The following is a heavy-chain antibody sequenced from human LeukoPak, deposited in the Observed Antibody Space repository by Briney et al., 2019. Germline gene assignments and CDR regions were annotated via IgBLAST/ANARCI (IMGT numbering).Heavy chain of an antibody. V-gene: IGHV3-30*03. J-gene: IGHJ4*02. Sequence: PGGSLRLSCAASGFTFSSYGMHWVRQAPGKGLEWVAVISYDGSNKYYADSVKGRFTISRDNSKNTLYLQMNSLRAEDTAVYYCADYGSGSPPNWGQGTLVTVSS. CDR1: GFTFSSYG. CDR2: ISYDGSNK. D-gene: IGHD3-10*01. CDR3: ADYGSGSPPN.